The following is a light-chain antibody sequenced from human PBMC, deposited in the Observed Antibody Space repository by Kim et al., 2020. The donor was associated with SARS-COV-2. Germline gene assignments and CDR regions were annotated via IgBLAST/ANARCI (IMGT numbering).Light chain of an antibody. J-gene: IGKJ1*01. CDR3: QQYGSSPPET. CDR2: GAS. V-gene: IGKV3-20*01. Sequence: PGEGATLSCRASQSVSSSYLAWYQQKPGQAPRLLIYGASSRATGIPDRFSGSGSGTDFTLTISRLEPEDFAVYYCQQYGSSPPETFGQGTKVDIK. CDR1: QSVSSSY.